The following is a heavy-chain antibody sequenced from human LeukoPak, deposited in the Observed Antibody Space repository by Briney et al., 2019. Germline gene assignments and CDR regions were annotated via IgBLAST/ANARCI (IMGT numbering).Heavy chain of an antibody. CDR3: ARSSYSYDLEWSSWNNWFDP. J-gene: IGHJ5*02. CDR1: GYSFTSYW. Sequence: KGGESLKISCKGSGYSFTSYWIGWVRQMPGKGLEWMGIIYPGDSDTRYSPSFQGQVTISADKSISTAYLQWSSLKASDTAMYYCARSSYSYDLEWSSWNNWFDPWGQGTLVTVSS. CDR2: IYPGDSDT. D-gene: IGHD5-18*01. V-gene: IGHV5-51*01.